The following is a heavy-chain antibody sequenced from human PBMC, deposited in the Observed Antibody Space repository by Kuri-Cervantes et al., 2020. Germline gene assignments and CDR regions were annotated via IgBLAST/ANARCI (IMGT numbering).Heavy chain of an antibody. CDR1: GGSFSGYS. CDR2: IHNSGST. Sequence: GSLRLSCAVSGGSFSGYSCSWIRQPPGKGLEWIGEIHNSGSTNYNPSLTSRLTISLDTSKDQFSLKVSSVTAADTAVYYCARRGIAAAAPFDYWGQGTLVTVSS. D-gene: IGHD6-13*01. V-gene: IGHV4-34*01. J-gene: IGHJ4*02. CDR3: ARRGIAAAAPFDY.